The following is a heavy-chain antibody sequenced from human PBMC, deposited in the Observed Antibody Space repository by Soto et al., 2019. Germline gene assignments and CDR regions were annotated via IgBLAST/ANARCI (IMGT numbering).Heavy chain of an antibody. CDR2: ISYDGSNK. Sequence: PGGSLRLSCAASGFTFSSYGMHWVRQAPGKGLEWVAVISYDGSNKYYADSVKGRFTISRDNSKNTLYLQMNSLRAEDTAVYYCAKDLHGYSYGTFDYWGQGTLVTVSS. CDR3: AKDLHGYSYGTFDY. J-gene: IGHJ4*02. V-gene: IGHV3-30*18. CDR1: GFTFSSYG. D-gene: IGHD5-18*01.